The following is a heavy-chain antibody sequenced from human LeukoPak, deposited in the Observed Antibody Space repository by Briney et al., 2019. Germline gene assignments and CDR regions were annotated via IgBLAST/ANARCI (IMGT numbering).Heavy chain of an antibody. CDR3: ARVLSTYSSSSFDY. D-gene: IGHD3-22*01. Sequence: PSETLSLTCTFYGGSFSGYYWSWIRQPPGKGLEWIGEINHSGSTNYNPSLKSRVTISVDTSKNQFSLKLSSVTAADTAVYYCARVLSTYSSSSFDYWGQGTLVTVSS. CDR2: INHSGST. V-gene: IGHV4-34*01. CDR1: GGSFSGYY. J-gene: IGHJ4*02.